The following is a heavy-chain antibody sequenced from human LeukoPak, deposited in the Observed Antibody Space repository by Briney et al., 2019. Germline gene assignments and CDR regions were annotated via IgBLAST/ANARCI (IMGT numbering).Heavy chain of an antibody. CDR2: ISYDGSNK. D-gene: IGHD2-2*01. Sequence: PGGSLRLSCAASGFTFSSYAMHWVRQAPGKGLEWVAVISYDGSNKYYADSVKGRFTISRDNSKNTLYLQMNSLRAEDTAVYYRASAVVPAAIGGFDPWGQGTLVTVSS. J-gene: IGHJ5*02. CDR3: ASAVVPAAIGGFDP. V-gene: IGHV3-30-3*01. CDR1: GFTFSSYA.